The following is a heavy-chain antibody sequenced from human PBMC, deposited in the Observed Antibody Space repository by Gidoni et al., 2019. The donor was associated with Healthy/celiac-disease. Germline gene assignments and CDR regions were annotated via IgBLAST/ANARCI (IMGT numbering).Heavy chain of an antibody. CDR2: IYYSGST. J-gene: IGHJ4*02. CDR3: ARVLKVGTSAVTPFDY. V-gene: IGHV4-31*03. Sequence: QVQLQESGPGLVKPSQTLSLTCTVSGASISSGGYYWSWIRQHPGKGLEWIGYIYYSGSTYYNPSLKSRVTISVDTSKNQFSLKLSSVTAADTAVYYCARVLKVGTSAVTPFDYWGQGTLVTVSS. D-gene: IGHD4-17*01. CDR1: GASISSGGYY.